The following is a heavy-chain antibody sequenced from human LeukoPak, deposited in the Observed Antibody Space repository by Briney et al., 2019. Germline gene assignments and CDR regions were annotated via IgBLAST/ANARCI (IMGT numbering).Heavy chain of an antibody. Sequence: GGSLRLSCAASGFTFSSYAMTWVRQAPGQGLEWVSAISGSGGSTYYADSVKGRFTISRDNSKNTLYLQMNSLRAEDTAVYYCAKEGSSGYYYFDYWGQGTLVTVSS. CDR1: GFTFSSYA. V-gene: IGHV3-23*01. D-gene: IGHD3-22*01. CDR3: AKEGSSGYYYFDY. J-gene: IGHJ4*02. CDR2: ISGSGGST.